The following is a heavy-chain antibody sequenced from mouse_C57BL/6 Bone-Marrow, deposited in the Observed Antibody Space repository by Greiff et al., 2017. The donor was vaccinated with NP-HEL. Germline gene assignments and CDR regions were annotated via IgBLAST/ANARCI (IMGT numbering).Heavy chain of an antibody. D-gene: IGHD1-1*01. V-gene: IGHV5-6*02. Sequence: EVQLVESGGDLVKPGGSLKLSCAASGFTFSSYGMSWVRQTPDKRLEWVATISSGGSYTNYPDSFKGRFTISRDNATNTLYLQMSSLKSEDTAMDYCARRNYGSSLYAMDDWGKGTSVTVSS. CDR2: ISSGGSYT. CDR3: ARRNYGSSLYAMDD. J-gene: IGHJ4*01. CDR1: GFTFSSYG.